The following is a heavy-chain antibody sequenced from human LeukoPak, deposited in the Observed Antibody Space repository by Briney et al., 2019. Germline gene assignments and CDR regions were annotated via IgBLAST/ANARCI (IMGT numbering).Heavy chain of an antibody. J-gene: IGHJ3*02. Sequence: GGSLRLSCAASEFSVGSNYMTWVRQAPGKGLEWVSGISWNSGILGYADSVKGRFTISRDNAKNSLYLEMNSLRAEDMALYYCAKDMEGYCSGGRCYSGGGFDIWGQGTMVTVSS. D-gene: IGHD2-15*01. V-gene: IGHV3-9*03. CDR2: ISWNSGIL. CDR1: EFSVGSNY. CDR3: AKDMEGYCSGGRCYSGGGFDI.